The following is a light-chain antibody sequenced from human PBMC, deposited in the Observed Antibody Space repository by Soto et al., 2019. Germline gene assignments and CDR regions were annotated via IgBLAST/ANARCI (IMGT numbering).Light chain of an antibody. CDR3: QQYNNWAL. CDR1: QSVSSN. Sequence: EIVMTQSPATLSVSPGERATLSCRASQSVSSNLAWYQQKPGQAPRLLIYGASTRATGIPARFSGSGSGTEFTLTISSLQSEDFAVYYCQQYNNWALFGGGTEVEIK. J-gene: IGKJ4*01. CDR2: GAS. V-gene: IGKV3-15*01.